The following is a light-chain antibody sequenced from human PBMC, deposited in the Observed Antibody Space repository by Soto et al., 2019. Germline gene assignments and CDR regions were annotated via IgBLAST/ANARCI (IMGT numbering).Light chain of an antibody. V-gene: IGLV2-14*01. CDR2: DVS. CDR1: SSDVGGYNY. Sequence: QSALTQPASVSGSPGQSVTISCTGTSSDVGGYNYVSWYQQHPGKAPKLMIYDVSNRPSGVSNRVSGSKSGNTASLTISGVQAEYEADYDCSSYTSDSTLGGFGGGTTLTVL. J-gene: IGLJ3*02. CDR3: SSYTSDSTLGG.